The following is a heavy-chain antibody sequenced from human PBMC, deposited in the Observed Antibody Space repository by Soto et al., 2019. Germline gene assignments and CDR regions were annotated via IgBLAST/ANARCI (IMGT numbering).Heavy chain of an antibody. CDR1: GGTFSSYA. J-gene: IGHJ6*02. Sequence: SVEVSCKASGGTFSSYAISWVRQAPGQGLEWMGGIIPIFGTANYAQKFQGRVTITADESTSTAYMELSSLRSEDTAVYYCARDNRPGPYYYYGMDVWGQGTTVTVSS. CDR2: IIPIFGTA. D-gene: IGHD3-10*01. V-gene: IGHV1-69*13. CDR3: ARDNRPGPYYYYGMDV.